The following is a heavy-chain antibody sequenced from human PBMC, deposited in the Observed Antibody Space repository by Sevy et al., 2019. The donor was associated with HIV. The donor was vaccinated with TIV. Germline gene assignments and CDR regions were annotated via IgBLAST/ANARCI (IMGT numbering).Heavy chain of an antibody. D-gene: IGHD5-12*01. J-gene: IGHJ6*02. V-gene: IGHV3-13*01. CDR1: GFTFSSYD. CDR3: ARSGGYSDYGMDV. CDR2: IGSGGDA. Sequence: GGSLRLSCGASGFTFSSYDMHWVRQAAGKGLEWVSGIGSGGDAYYPGSEKGRFTISRENAKNSLYLQMNSLRAGDTAVYYCARSGGYSDYGMDVWGQGTTVTVSS.